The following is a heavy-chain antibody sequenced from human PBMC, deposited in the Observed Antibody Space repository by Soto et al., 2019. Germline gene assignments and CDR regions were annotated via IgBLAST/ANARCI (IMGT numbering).Heavy chain of an antibody. CDR1: GYTFSSYG. CDR2: ISAYNGNT. D-gene: IGHD6-6*01. J-gene: IGHJ5*02. Sequence: GASVKVSCKASGYTFSSYGINWVRQAPGQGFEWMGWISAYNGNTNYAQKLQGRVTMTTDTSTSTAYMELRSLRSDDTAVYYCARESIAVRPGWFAPWGQGTLVTVSS. V-gene: IGHV1-18*01. CDR3: ARESIAVRPGWFAP.